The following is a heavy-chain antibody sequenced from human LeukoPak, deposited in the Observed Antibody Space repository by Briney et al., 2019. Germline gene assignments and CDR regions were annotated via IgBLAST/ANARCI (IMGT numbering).Heavy chain of an antibody. Sequence: SETLSLTCAVSGYSISSGYYWGRTRQPPGKGLGWIGYISYSGSTNYNPSLKSRVTISVDTSKDQFSLKLSSVTAADTAVYYCARAHYYGSGTSRVCYCDLWGRGTLVTVSS. CDR3: ARAHYYGSGTSRVCYCDL. J-gene: IGHJ2*01. V-gene: IGHV4-61*01. CDR2: ISYSGST. CDR1: GYSISSGYY. D-gene: IGHD3-10*01.